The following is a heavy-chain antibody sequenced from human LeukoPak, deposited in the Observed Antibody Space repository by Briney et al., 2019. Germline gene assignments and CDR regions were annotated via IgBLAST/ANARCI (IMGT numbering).Heavy chain of an antibody. CDR3: ARNYYDSSGRNDAFDI. CDR2: INHSGST. CDR1: GGSFSGYY. Sequence: PSETLSLTCAVYGGSFSGYYWSWIRQPPGKGLEWPGEINHSGSTNYNPSLKSRVTISVDTSKNQFSLKLSSVTAADTAVYYCARNYYDSSGRNDAFDIWGQGTMVTVAS. V-gene: IGHV4-34*01. D-gene: IGHD3-22*01. J-gene: IGHJ3*02.